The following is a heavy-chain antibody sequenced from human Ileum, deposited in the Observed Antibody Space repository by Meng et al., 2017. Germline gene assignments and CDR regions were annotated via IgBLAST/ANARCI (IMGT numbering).Heavy chain of an antibody. J-gene: IGHJ4*02. V-gene: IGHV1-3*01. CDR2: INAGNGDT. CDR1: GYTFSNYA. D-gene: IGHD3-22*01. CDR3: ARFSSGYFFGY. Sequence: QVLFVQSGAEVKKPGASVKVSCKASGYTFSNYAMNWVCQAPGQRLEWMGWINAGNGDTKYSQKFQGRVTITRDTSASTGYMELSSLRSEDTAMYYCARFSSGYFFGYWGQGTLVTVSS.